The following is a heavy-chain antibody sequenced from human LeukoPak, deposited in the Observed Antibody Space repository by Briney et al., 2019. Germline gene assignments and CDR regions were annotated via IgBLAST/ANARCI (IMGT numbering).Heavy chain of an antibody. J-gene: IGHJ4*02. V-gene: IGHV3-30*03. D-gene: IGHD6-25*01. CDR2: ISYDGSNK. CDR1: GLTFSSHW. CDR3: AREGEAAALYYFDY. Sequence: GGSLRLSCAASGLTFSSHWMHWVRQAPGKGLEWVAVISYDGSNKYYADSVKGRFTISRDNSKNTLYLQMNSLRAEDTAVYYCAREGEAAALYYFDYWGQGTLVTVSS.